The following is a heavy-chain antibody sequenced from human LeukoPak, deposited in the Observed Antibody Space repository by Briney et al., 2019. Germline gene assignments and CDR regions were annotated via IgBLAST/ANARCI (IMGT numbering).Heavy chain of an antibody. J-gene: IGHJ4*02. CDR2: MYTSGTT. Sequence: PSETLSLTCTVSGGSIRSGSYYWNWIRQPAGKGLEWIGRMYTSGTTNYNPSLKSRVTISVDTSKNQFSLKLRSVTAADTAVYYCARTASGYYLFDYWGQGTLATVSS. CDR3: ARTASGYYLFDY. CDR1: GGSIRSGSYY. D-gene: IGHD3-22*01. V-gene: IGHV4-61*02.